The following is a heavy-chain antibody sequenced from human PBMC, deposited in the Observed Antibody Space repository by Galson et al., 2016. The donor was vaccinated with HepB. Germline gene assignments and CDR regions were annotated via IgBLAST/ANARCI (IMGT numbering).Heavy chain of an antibody. J-gene: IGHJ6*02. CDR3: AKDIGVVGRYYYYGMDV. Sequence: SLRLSCAASGFRFSDYYMRWIRQAPGKGLEWVSAIGSDGVDTYYADSVKGRFTTSRDNSKSTLYLQMNSLRAEDTAVFYCAKDIGVVGRYYYYGMDVWGQGTTVTVSS. D-gene: IGHD1-26*01. CDR1: GFRFSDYY. CDR2: IGSDGVDT. V-gene: IGHV3-23*01.